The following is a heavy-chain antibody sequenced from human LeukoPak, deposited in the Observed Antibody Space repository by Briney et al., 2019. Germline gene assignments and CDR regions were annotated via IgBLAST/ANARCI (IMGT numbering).Heavy chain of an antibody. CDR3: ARFPNTAMVMGLEYYYYGMDV. Sequence: WASVKVSCKASGYTFTSYYMHWVRQAPGQGLEWMGIINPSGGSTSYAQKFQGRVTMTRDMSTSTAYMELSSLRSEDTAVYYCARFPNTAMVMGLEYYYYGMDVWGQGTTVTVSS. CDR2: INPSGGST. V-gene: IGHV1-46*01. D-gene: IGHD5-18*01. CDR1: GYTFTSYY. J-gene: IGHJ6*02.